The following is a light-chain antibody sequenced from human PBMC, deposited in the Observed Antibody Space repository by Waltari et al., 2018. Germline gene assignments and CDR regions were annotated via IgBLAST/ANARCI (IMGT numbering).Light chain of an antibody. Sequence: DIVLTQSPATLSSSPGDRVTLSCWASQSVGKYLAWYQQKPGQATKLLIYHTSKRATGIPDRFSGSGSGTDSSLTSSRLEPEDFAVYYCQHYVRLPATFGQGTKVEIK. CDR2: HTS. CDR1: QSVGKY. J-gene: IGKJ1*01. V-gene: IGKV3-20*01. CDR3: QHYVRLPAT.